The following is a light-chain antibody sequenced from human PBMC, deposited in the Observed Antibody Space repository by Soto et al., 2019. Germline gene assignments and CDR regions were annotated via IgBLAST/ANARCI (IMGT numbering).Light chain of an antibody. CDR3: QQYYTTPWT. Sequence: DIVMTQSPDSLAVSLGERATINCKSTQNVLDRSNNKNYLAWYQQKPGQPPELLIYWASTRESGVPDRFSGSGSGTDFTLTISSLQAEDVAVYYCQQYYTTPWTFGQGTKVEIK. CDR2: WAS. CDR1: QNVLDRSNNKNY. J-gene: IGKJ1*01. V-gene: IGKV4-1*01.